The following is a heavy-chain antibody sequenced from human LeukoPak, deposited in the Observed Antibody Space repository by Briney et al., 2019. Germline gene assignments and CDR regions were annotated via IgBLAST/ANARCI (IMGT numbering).Heavy chain of an antibody. D-gene: IGHD4-23*01. Sequence: PGGSLRLSCAASGFTFDDYGMSWVRQAPGKGLEWVSGINWNGGSTGYADSVKDRFTISRDNAKNSLYLQMNSLRAEDTAVYYCAEGGGNAYDYWGQGTLVTVSS. CDR3: AEGGGNAYDY. V-gene: IGHV3-20*04. CDR2: INWNGGST. CDR1: GFTFDDYG. J-gene: IGHJ4*02.